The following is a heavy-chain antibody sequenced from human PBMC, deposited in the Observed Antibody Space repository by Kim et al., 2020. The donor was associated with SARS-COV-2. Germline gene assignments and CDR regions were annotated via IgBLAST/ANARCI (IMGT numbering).Heavy chain of an antibody. D-gene: IGHD5-18*01. V-gene: IGHV4-34*01. CDR2: INHSGST. Sequence: SETLSLTCAVYGGSFSGYYWSWIRQPPGKGLEWIGEINHSGSTNYNPSLKSRVTISVDTSKNQFSLKLSSVTAADTAVYYCARLEQVDTALPIDYWGQGTLVTVSS. J-gene: IGHJ4*02. CDR3: ARLEQVDTALPIDY. CDR1: GGSFSGYY.